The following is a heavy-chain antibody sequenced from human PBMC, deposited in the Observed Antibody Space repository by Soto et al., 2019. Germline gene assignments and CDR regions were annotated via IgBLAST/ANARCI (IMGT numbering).Heavy chain of an antibody. CDR3: ARPSTAWYWFDP. V-gene: IGHV1-2*02. J-gene: IGHJ5*02. D-gene: IGHD2-2*01. CDR1: GYTFTSYG. Sequence: GASVKVSCKASGYTFTSYGISWVRQAPGQGLEWMGWISPNSGGTVYAQKLQGRVTMTRDTSINTAYMELSRLTSDDTAVYYCARPSTAWYWFDPWGQGTLVTVSS. CDR2: ISPNSGGT.